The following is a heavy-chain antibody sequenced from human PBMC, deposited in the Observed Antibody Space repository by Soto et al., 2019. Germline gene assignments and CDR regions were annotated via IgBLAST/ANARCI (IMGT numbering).Heavy chain of an antibody. CDR3: ARGGSYYAH. V-gene: IGHV1-2*02. CDR1: GSTHTIYF. D-gene: IGHD1-26*01. J-gene: IGHJ4*02. Sequence: QVQLVQSGAEVKQPGASVRVSCKASGSTHTIYFIHWLRQAPGQGLERMGWINSVSGGTNYAHKFQGRVTMTRDTSTTTAFMELSGLRSDDTAVYYCARGGSYYAHWGQGTLVTVSS. CDR2: INSVSGGT.